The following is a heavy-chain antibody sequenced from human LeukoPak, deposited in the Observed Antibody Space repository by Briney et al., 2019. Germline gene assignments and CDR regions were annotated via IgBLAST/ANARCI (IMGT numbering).Heavy chain of an antibody. Sequence: PSETLSLTCTVSGGSISSYYWSWIRQPAGKGLEWIGRIYTSGSTNYNPSLKSRVTMSVDTSKNQFSLKLSSVTAADTAVYYCARSYYDSSGYLYYFDYWGQGTLVTVSS. CDR2: IYTSGST. D-gene: IGHD3-22*01. CDR1: GGSISSYY. J-gene: IGHJ4*02. V-gene: IGHV4-4*07. CDR3: ARSYYDSSGYLYYFDY.